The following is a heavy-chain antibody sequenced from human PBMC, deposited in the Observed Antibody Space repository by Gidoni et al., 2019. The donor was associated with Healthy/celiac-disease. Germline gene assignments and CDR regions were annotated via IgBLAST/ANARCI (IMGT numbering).Heavy chain of an antibody. J-gene: IGHJ3*02. D-gene: IGHD3-10*01. CDR2: IMGSGGST. Sequence: EVQLLESGGGLVQPGGSLRLSCAASGFPFSSYAMSWVRQAPGKGLEWVSAIMGSGGSTYYADSVKGRFTISRDNSKNTLYLQMNSLRAEDTAVYYCAKVGVGIFGAPPGAFDIWGQGTMVTVSS. V-gene: IGHV3-23*01. CDR1: GFPFSSYA. CDR3: AKVGVGIFGAPPGAFDI.